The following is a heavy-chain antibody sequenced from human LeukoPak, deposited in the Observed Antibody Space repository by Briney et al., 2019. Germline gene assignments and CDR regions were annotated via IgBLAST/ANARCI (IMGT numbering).Heavy chain of an antibody. V-gene: IGHV3-72*01. J-gene: IGHJ4*02. D-gene: IGHD2-21*02. Sequence: PGGSLRLSSAASGFTFSDHNMDWILQAPGKGREWIGRSRNKVNSYTTNHAPSVRDRFPISRDEPKTSVHLQITSLKPEATPVYYCAWGDAYCSGDCFSDWGQGTLVTV. CDR1: GFTFSDHN. CDR3: AWGDAYCSGDCFSD. CDR2: SRNKVNSYTT.